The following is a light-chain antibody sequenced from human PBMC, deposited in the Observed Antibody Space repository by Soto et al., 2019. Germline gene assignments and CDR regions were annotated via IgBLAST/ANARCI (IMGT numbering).Light chain of an antibody. CDR2: AAS. Sequence: DIQMTQPPSSLSASVGDGVTITCRASQSISSYLNWYQQKPGKAPKILIYAASSLESGVPSRFSGSGSGADFTLTISSLQPEDFATYYCQQSYTTPRTFGQGTRVEIK. J-gene: IGKJ1*01. CDR1: QSISSY. CDR3: QQSYTTPRT. V-gene: IGKV1-39*01.